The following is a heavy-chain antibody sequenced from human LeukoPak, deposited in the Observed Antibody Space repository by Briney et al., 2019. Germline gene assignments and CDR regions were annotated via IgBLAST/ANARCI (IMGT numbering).Heavy chain of an antibody. CDR3: ARIGGSRSWYREPFDI. CDR1: GFSLNTPGMC. Sequence: SGPALVKPTQTLTLTCTFSGFSLNTPGMCVNWIRQPPGKALEWLARIDWDDERYYRSSLQSRLTISKDTSKNQVVLTMTNMDPVDTATYYCARIGGSRSWYREPFDIWGHGTMVTVSS. V-gene: IGHV2-70*11. CDR2: IDWDDER. J-gene: IGHJ3*02. D-gene: IGHD2-2*02.